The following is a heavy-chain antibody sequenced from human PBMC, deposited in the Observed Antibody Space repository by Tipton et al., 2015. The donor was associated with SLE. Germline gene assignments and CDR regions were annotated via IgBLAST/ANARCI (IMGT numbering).Heavy chain of an antibody. J-gene: IGHJ3*02. Sequence: TLSLTCAVYGGSFSSYYWGWIRQPPGKGLEWIGSIYYSGSTYYNPSLKSRVTISVDTSKNQFSLKLSSVTAADTAVYYCARLSVVVIGTIWGQGTMVTVSS. D-gene: IGHD3-22*01. V-gene: IGHV4-39*07. CDR3: ARLSVVVIGTI. CDR2: IYYSGST. CDR1: GGSFSSYY.